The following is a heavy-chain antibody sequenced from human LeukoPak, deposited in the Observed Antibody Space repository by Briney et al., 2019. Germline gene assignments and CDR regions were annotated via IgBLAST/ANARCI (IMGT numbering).Heavy chain of an antibody. CDR1: GFSFGSYW. Sequence: GGSLRLSCVASGFSFGSYWMAWVRQAPGKGLEWVANMNQDGSRIYYVDSVKGRFTISRDNAKNSLHLQMSSLRADDTAVYYCAGDPPPDDTSGYLDYWGQGALVTVSS. V-gene: IGHV3-7*04. J-gene: IGHJ4*02. CDR2: MNQDGSRI. D-gene: IGHD3-22*01. CDR3: AGDPPPDDTSGYLDY.